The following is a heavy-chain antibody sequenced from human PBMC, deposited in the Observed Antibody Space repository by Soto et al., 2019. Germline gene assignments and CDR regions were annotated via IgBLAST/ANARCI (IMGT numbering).Heavy chain of an antibody. D-gene: IGHD6-13*01. J-gene: IGHJ5*02. CDR2: IYYSGST. CDR1: GGSISSYY. CDR3: ARELSSSWYGSWFDP. V-gene: IGHV4-59*01. Sequence: TSETLSLTCTVSGGSISSYYWSWIRQPPGKGLEWIGYIYYSGSTNYNPSLKSRVTISVDTSKNQFSLKLSSVTAADTAVYYCARELSSSWYGSWFDPWGQGTLVTVSS.